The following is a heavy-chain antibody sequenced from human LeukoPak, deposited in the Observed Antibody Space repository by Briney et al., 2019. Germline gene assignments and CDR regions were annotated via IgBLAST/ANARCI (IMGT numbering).Heavy chain of an antibody. D-gene: IGHD4-17*01. Sequence: ASVKVSCKASGYTFTGDYMHWVRQAPGQGLEWMGWISAYNGNTNYAQKLQGRVTMTTDTSTSTAYMELRSLRSDDTAVYYCARDYGDLYGMDVWGQGTTVTVSS. J-gene: IGHJ6*02. CDR2: ISAYNGNT. CDR1: GYTFTGDY. CDR3: ARDYGDLYGMDV. V-gene: IGHV1-18*04.